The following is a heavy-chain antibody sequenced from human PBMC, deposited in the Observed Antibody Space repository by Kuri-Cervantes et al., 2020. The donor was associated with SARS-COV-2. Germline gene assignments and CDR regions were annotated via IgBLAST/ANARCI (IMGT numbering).Heavy chain of an antibody. CDR3: TKSDCSSTSCSPATFDY. CDR2: ISWNSGSI. D-gene: IGHD2-2*01. V-gene: IGHV3-9*01. Sequence: GGSLRLSCAASGFTFDDYAMHWVRQAPGKGLEWVSGISWNSGSIGYADSVKGRFTISRDNAKNSLYLQMNSLRAEDTALYYCTKSDCSSTSCSPATFDYWGQGTLVTVSS. CDR1: GFTFDDYA. J-gene: IGHJ4*02.